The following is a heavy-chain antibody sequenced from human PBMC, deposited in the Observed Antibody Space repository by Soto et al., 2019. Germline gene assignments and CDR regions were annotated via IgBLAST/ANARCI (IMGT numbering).Heavy chain of an antibody. CDR1: GGSITDNY. J-gene: IGHJ5*02. CDR3: ARALDYDFWGGRNWFDP. Sequence: SETLSLTCSVSGGSITDNYWTWIRQSPGKGLEWVGYIYYTGITNYNPSLKRRVTISLDRSKNQFSLKLDSVTAADTAVYYCARALDYDFWGGRNWFDPWGQGALVTVSS. CDR2: IYYTGIT. V-gene: IGHV4-59*01. D-gene: IGHD3-3*01.